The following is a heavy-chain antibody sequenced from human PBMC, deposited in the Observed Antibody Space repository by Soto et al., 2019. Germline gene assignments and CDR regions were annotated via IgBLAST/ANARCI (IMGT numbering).Heavy chain of an antibody. J-gene: IGHJ4*02. CDR2: ISGSGDST. CDR1: GFTFSSYA. V-gene: IGHV3-23*01. D-gene: IGHD6-13*01. CDR3: ARRGPGTDFDY. Sequence: EVQLLDSGGGLVQPGGSLRLSCAASGFTFSSYAMNWVRQAPGKGLEWVSVISGSGDSTYYADSVKGRFTISRDNSKNTLYRQMNSLRAEDTAVYYCARRGPGTDFDYWGQGTLVTVSS.